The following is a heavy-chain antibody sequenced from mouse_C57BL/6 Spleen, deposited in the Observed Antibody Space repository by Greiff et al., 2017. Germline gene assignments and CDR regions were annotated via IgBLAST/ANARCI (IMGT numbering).Heavy chain of an antibody. V-gene: IGHV1-54*01. Sequence: LQESGAELVRPGTSVKVSCKASGYAFTNYLIEWVKQRPGQGLEWIGVINPGSGGTNYNEKFKGKATLTADKSSSTAYMQLSSLTSEDSAVYYCARSAYDYAFPWFAYWGQGTLVTVSA. D-gene: IGHD2-4*01. J-gene: IGHJ3*01. CDR1: GYAFTNYL. CDR2: INPGSGGT. CDR3: ARSAYDYAFPWFAY.